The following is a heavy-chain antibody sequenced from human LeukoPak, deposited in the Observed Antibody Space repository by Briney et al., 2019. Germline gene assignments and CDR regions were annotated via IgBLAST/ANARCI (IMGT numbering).Heavy chain of an antibody. D-gene: IGHD3-22*01. CDR2: ISSSRSDI. CDR3: AREHSGGGNYYDSSGYYRSFDY. Sequence: PGGSLRLSCAPSGFTFSSYSMNWVRQAPGKGLEWVSYISSSRSDIYYADSVKGRFTIPRDNAKNSLYLQMSSLRVEDTAVYYCAREHSGGGNYYDSSGYYRSFDYWGQGTPVTVSS. V-gene: IGHV3-21*01. CDR1: GFTFSSYS. J-gene: IGHJ4*02.